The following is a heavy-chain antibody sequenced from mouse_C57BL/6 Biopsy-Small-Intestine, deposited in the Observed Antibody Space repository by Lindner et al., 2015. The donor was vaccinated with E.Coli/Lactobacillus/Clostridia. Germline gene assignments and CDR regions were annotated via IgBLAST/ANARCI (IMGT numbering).Heavy chain of an antibody. CDR2: SASNGNT. Sequence: SVKVSCKVSGYNFTNYGITWVRQAPGQGLEWMGWSASNGNTNYAEKFQGRVSMTTDTSTSTAYMELRSLRSDDTAIYYCARGEDDCADFWGQGTLVTVSS. D-gene: IGHD2-12*01. CDR3: ARGEDDCADF. CDR1: GYNFTNYG. J-gene: IGHJ4*01. V-gene: IGHV14-3*01.